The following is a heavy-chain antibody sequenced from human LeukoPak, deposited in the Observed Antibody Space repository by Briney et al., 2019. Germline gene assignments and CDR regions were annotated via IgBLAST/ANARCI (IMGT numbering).Heavy chain of an antibody. CDR3: AREGLNMVRGVIPKEAWGWFDP. J-gene: IGHJ5*02. V-gene: IGHV4-61*02. Sequence: MPSETLSLTCTVSGGSISSGSYYWNWIRQPAGKGLEWIGRIYSSGSTNYNPSLKSRVTISVDTSKNQFSLKLSSVTAADTAVYYCAREGLNMVRGVIPKEAWGWFDPWGQGTLVTVSS. CDR2: IYSSGST. D-gene: IGHD3-10*01. CDR1: GGSISSGSYY.